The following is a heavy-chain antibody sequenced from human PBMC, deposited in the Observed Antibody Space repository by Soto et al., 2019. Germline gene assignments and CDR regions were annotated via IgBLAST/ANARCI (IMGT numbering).Heavy chain of an antibody. CDR2: IKSDGSSI. D-gene: IGHD6-13*01. CDR3: ARGTMAGAGTRAYGFDM. J-gene: IGHJ3*02. CDR1: GFTFSAYW. Sequence: EVQLVESGGDLVQPGGSLKLSCAASGFTFSAYWMHWVRQAPGKGLVWVSRIKSDGSSITYADSVKGRFTISRDNAKNTLYLQMNSLRDEDTAVYYCARGTMAGAGTRAYGFDMWGKGTVVTVSS. V-gene: IGHV3-74*01.